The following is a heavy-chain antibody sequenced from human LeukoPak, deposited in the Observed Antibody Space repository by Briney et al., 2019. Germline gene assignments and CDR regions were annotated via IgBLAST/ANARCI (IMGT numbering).Heavy chain of an antibody. D-gene: IGHD3-22*01. Sequence: SETLSLTCTVSGGSISSYYWSWIRQPAGKGLEWIGRIYTSGSTNYNPSLKSRVNMSVDTSKNQFSLKLSSVTAADTAVYYCARDTYDSSGYYYRGGEYYFDHWGQGTLVTVSS. V-gene: IGHV4-4*07. CDR1: GGSISSYY. J-gene: IGHJ4*02. CDR2: IYTSGST. CDR3: ARDTYDSSGYYYRGGEYYFDH.